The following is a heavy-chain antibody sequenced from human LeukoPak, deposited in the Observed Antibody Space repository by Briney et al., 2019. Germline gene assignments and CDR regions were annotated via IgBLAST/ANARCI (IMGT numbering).Heavy chain of an antibody. CDR1: GYTFTSYG. CDR2: ISAYNGNT. CDR3: ARTPFLPPVAGSWGRDYYYYYMDV. V-gene: IGHV1-18*01. Sequence: ASVKVSCKASGYTFTSYGISWVRQAPGQGLEWMGWISAYNGNTNYAQKLQGRVTMTTDTSTSTAYMELRSLRSDDTAVYYCARTPFLPPVAGSWGRDYYYYYMDVWGKGTTVTVSS. J-gene: IGHJ6*03. D-gene: IGHD6-19*01.